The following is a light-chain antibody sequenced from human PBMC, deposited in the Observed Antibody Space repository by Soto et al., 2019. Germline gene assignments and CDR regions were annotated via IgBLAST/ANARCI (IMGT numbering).Light chain of an antibody. CDR2: DVN. V-gene: IGLV2-14*01. CDR3: NSYTTNVIPNYV. CDR1: SRDVGGYNF. J-gene: IGLJ1*01. Sequence: QSGLTQPASGAGAPGQSMTISCTGTSRDVGGYNFVSWYQQYPGKAPQLMIYDVNIRPSGVSTRFSGSKSGSTASLTISGLQAEDEADYYCNSYTTNVIPNYVFGTGTKVTVL.